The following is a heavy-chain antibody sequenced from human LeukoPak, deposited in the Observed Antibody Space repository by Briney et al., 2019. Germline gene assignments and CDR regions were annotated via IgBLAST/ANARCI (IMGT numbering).Heavy chain of an antibody. CDR1: GFTFSSYA. V-gene: IGHV3-30-3*01. CDR3: APKPSGDIDY. Sequence: GGSLRLSCAASGFTFSSYAMHWVRQAPGKGLEWVAVISYDGSNKYYADSVKGRFTISRDNSKNTLYLQMNSLRAEDTAVYYCAPKPSGDIDYWGQGTLVTVSS. D-gene: IGHD6-19*01. CDR2: ISYDGSNK. J-gene: IGHJ4*02.